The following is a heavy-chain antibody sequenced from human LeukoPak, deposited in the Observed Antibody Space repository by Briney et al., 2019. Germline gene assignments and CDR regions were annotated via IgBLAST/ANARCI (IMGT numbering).Heavy chain of an antibody. CDR3: ARSDCSGGSCYDY. V-gene: IGHV3-21*01. CDR1: GFTFSSYS. Sequence: GGSLRLSCAASGFTFSSYSMNWVRQALGKGLEWVSSISSSSSYIYYADSVKGRFTISRDNAKNSLYLQMNSLRAEDTAVYYCARSDCSGGSCYDYWGQGTLVTVSS. CDR2: ISSSSSYI. J-gene: IGHJ4*02. D-gene: IGHD2-15*01.